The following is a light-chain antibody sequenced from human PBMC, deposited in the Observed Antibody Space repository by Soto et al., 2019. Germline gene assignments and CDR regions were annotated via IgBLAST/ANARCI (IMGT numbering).Light chain of an antibody. J-gene: IGLJ1*01. CDR1: SSDVGSYIS. CDR2: DVS. V-gene: IGLV2-11*01. Sequence: QSVLTQPRSVSGSPGQSVTISCTGTSSDVGSYISVSWYQQHPGKAPKLMIYDVSKRPSGVPDRFSGSKSDNTASLTISGLQAEDEADYYCCSYAGSNTYVFGTGTKLTVL. CDR3: CSYAGSNTYV.